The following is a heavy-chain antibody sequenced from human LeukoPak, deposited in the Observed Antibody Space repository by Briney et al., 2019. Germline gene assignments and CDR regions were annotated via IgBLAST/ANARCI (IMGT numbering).Heavy chain of an antibody. V-gene: IGHV4-39*01. J-gene: IGHJ4*02. CDR3: ARHGGLKYGGYEKRFDY. CDR1: GDSIRDSGWS. D-gene: IGHD5-12*01. Sequence: SETLSLTCTVSGDSIRDSGWSWGWIRQPPGKGLEWIGTMPYDEKVSDNEIPSYNPSLESRVTISVDTSKNQFSLKLNSVTAADTALYYCARHGGLKYGGYEKRFDYWGQGTLVTVSS. CDR2: MPYDEKVSDNEIP.